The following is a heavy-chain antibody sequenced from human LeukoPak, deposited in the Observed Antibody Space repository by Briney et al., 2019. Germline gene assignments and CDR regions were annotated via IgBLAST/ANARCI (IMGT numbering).Heavy chain of an antibody. V-gene: IGHV3-9*01. CDR2: ISWNSGSI. CDR3: AKRACSGGSCYYFDY. Sequence: HPGGSLRLSCAASGFTFSSYAMHWVRQAPGKGLEWVSGISWNSGSIGYAESVKGRFTISRDNAKNSLFLQMNSLRPEDTALYYCAKRACSGGSCYYFDYWGQGTLVTVSS. D-gene: IGHD2-15*01. CDR1: GFTFSSYA. J-gene: IGHJ4*02.